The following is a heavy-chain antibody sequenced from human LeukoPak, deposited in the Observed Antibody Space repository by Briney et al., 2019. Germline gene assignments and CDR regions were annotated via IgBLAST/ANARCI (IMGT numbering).Heavy chain of an antibody. V-gene: IGHV3-74*01. J-gene: IGHJ4*02. Sequence: GGSLRLSCAASGFIFRNYWIYWVRQGPGKELVWVSRINTDGSSTTYADSVKGRFTISRDNAKNTLDLQMNSLRAEDTAVYYCARDNGVLSFDFWAEGTLVTVSS. CDR3: ARDNGVLSFDF. CDR1: GFIFRNYW. CDR2: INTDGSST. D-gene: IGHD4/OR15-4a*01.